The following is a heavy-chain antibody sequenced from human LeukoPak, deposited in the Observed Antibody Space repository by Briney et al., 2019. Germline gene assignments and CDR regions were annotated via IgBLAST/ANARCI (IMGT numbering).Heavy chain of an antibody. CDR2: ISSSGSTI. D-gene: IGHD7-27*01. J-gene: IGHJ4*02. CDR3: ARGNWAEDGYFDY. CDR1: GFSFSSYE. Sequence: PGGSLRLSCAASGFSFSSYEMNRVRQAPGKGLEWVSYISSSGSTIYYADSVKGRFTISRDNAKNSLYLQMNSLRAEDTAVYYCARGNWAEDGYFDYWGQGTLVTVSS. V-gene: IGHV3-48*03.